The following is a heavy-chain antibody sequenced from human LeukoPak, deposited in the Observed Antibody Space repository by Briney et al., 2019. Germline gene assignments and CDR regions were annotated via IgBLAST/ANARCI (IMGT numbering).Heavy chain of an antibody. CDR1: GYTFTSYY. D-gene: IGHD3-16*02. Sequence: ASVKVSCKASGYTFTSYYMHWVRQAPGQGLEWMGIINPSGGSTNYAQKFQGRVTMTRDTSTSTVYMELSSLRSEDTAVYYCARDRFRLPFDYWGQGTLVTVSS. CDR2: INPSGGST. V-gene: IGHV1-46*01. J-gene: IGHJ4*02. CDR3: ARDRFRLPFDY.